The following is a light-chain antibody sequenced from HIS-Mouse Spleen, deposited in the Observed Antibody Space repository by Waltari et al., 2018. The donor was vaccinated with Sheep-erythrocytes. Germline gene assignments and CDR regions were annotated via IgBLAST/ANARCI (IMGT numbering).Light chain of an antibody. V-gene: IGLV2-23*01. CDR3: CSTAGRSTPWV. CDR2: EGS. CDR1: SSDVGSYNL. J-gene: IGLJ3*02. Sequence: QSALTQPASVSGSPGQSITISCTGTSSDVGSYNLVSWYQQHPGKAPKLMIYEGSKRPSGVSNRFSGSKSGHTADLTIARLQAEDGADYYCCSTAGRSTPWVVGGGTKLTVL.